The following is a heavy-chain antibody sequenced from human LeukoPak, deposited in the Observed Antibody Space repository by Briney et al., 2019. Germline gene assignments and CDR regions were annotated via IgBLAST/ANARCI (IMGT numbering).Heavy chain of an antibody. CDR3: ARDDRIKDAFDI. CDR1: GYTFTSYY. CDR2: ISAYNGNT. Sequence: GASVKVSCKASGYTFTSYYMHWVRQAPGQGLEWMGWISAYNGNTNYAQKLQGRVTMTTDTSTSTAYMELSRLRSDDTAVYYCARDDRIKDAFDIWGQGTMVTVSS. V-gene: IGHV1-18*04. J-gene: IGHJ3*02. D-gene: IGHD3-22*01.